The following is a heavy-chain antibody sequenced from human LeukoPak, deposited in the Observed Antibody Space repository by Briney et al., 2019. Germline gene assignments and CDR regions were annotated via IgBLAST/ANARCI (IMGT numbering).Heavy chain of an antibody. CDR3: AKDHRSSWYVYYFDY. J-gene: IGHJ4*02. Sequence: GGSLRLSCAASGFTFSSYAMSWVRQAPGKGLEWVSAISGSGGSTYYADSVKGRFTISRDNSKNTLYLQMSSLRAEDTAVYYCAKDHRSSWYVYYFDYWGQGTLVTVSS. CDR1: GFTFSSYA. CDR2: ISGSGGST. D-gene: IGHD6-13*01. V-gene: IGHV3-23*01.